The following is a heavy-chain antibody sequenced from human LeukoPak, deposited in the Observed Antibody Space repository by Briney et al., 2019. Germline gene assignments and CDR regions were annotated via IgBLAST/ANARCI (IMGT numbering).Heavy chain of an antibody. J-gene: IGHJ4*02. CDR2: INHSGST. CDR1: GGSFSGYY. Sequence: PSETLSLTCAVYGGSFSGYYWSWIRQPPGKGLEWIEEINHSGSTNYNPSLKSRVTISVDTSKNQFSLKLSSVTAADTAVYYCARGGQQWLALDYWGQGTLVTVSS. D-gene: IGHD6-19*01. V-gene: IGHV4-34*01. CDR3: ARGGQQWLALDY.